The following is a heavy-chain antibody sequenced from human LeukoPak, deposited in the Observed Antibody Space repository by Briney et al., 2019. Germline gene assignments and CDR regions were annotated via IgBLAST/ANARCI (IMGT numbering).Heavy chain of an antibody. D-gene: IGHD5-18*01. CDR1: GGSFSGYY. V-gene: IGHV4-34*01. CDR2: INHSLST. CDR3: ARAHTGPYYYYMDV. J-gene: IGHJ6*03. Sequence: PSETLSLTCAVYGGSFSGYYWSWIRQPPGKGLEWIGEINHSLSTNYNPSLKSRVTISVDTSKNQFSLKLSSVTAADTAVYYCARAHTGPYYYYMDVWGKGTTVTVSS.